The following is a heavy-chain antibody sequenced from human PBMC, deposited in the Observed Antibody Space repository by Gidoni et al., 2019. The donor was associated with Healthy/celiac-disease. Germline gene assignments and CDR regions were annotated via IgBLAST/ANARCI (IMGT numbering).Heavy chain of an antibody. D-gene: IGHD3-3*01. J-gene: IGHJ4*02. CDR3: ARANYDFWSGYPPPYYFDY. Sequence: QVQLVESGGGVVQPGRSLRLSCAAYGFTFSSYAMHWVRQAPGKGLEWVAVISYDGSNKYYADSVKGRFTISRDNSKNTLYLQMNSLRAEDTAVYYCARANYDFWSGYPPPYYFDYWGQGTLVTVSS. CDR1: GFTFSSYA. V-gene: IGHV3-30-3*01. CDR2: ISYDGSNK.